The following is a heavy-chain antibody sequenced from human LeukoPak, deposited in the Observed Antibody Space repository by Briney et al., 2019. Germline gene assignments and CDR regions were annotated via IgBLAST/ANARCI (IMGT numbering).Heavy chain of an antibody. J-gene: IGHJ3*01. D-gene: IGHD5-24*01. Sequence: ASVKVSCKASGHTFSGYGINWVRQAPGQGLEWVGWINTYTGKAEYAQNYQGRVSVTTDMSTNTAFMEVRNLRSDDTAVYFCARGQYNYALDVWGQGTLLTVSS. CDR3: ARGQYNYALDV. CDR1: GHTFSGYG. V-gene: IGHV1-18*01. CDR2: INTYTGKA.